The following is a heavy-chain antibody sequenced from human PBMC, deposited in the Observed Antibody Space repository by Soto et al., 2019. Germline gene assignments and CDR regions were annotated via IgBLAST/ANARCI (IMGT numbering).Heavy chain of an antibody. CDR1: GGSFSGYY. CDR3: ARGTFYVYIWVSYRTKPHFDY. V-gene: IGHV4-34*01. CDR2: INHSGST. Sequence: SETLSLTCAVYGGSFSGYYWSWIRQPPGKGLEWIGEINHSGSTNYNPSLKSRVTISLDTFKNQFFLKLSSVTAADTAVYYCARGTFYVYIWVSYRTKPHFDYWGQGTLVTVS. J-gene: IGHJ4*02. D-gene: IGHD3-16*02.